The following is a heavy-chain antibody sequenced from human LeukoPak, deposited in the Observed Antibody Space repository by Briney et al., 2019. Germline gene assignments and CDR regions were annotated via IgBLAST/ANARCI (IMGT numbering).Heavy chain of an antibody. D-gene: IGHD3-3*01. CDR1: GYTFTGYY. CDR3: ARGGPSATIFGGADY. CDR2: INPNSGGT. Sequence: GASVKVSCKASGYTFTGYYMHWVRQAPGQGLEWMGRINPNSGGTNYAQKFQGRVTMTRDTSISTAYMELSRLRSDDTAAYYCARGGPSATIFGGADYWGQGTLVTVSS. J-gene: IGHJ4*02. V-gene: IGHV1-2*06.